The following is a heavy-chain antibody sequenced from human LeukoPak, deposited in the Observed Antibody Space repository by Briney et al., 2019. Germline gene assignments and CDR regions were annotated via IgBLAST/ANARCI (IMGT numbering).Heavy chain of an antibody. V-gene: IGHV4-34*01. CDR1: GVSFSGYY. D-gene: IGHD3-22*01. Sequence: SETLSLTCAVYGVSFSGYYWSWIRQPPGKGLEWIGEINHSGSTNYNPSLKSRVTISVDTSKNQFSLKLSSVTAADTAVYYCARAGGDMIVANWGQGTLVTVSS. CDR3: ARAGGDMIVAN. CDR2: INHSGST. J-gene: IGHJ4*02.